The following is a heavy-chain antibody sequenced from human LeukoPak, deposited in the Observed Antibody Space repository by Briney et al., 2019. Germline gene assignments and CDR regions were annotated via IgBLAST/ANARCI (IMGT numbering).Heavy chain of an antibody. CDR2: ISGGGGST. CDR3: AKYGDYVLHYFDY. V-gene: IGHV3-23*01. CDR1: GFKFRDYA. Sequence: PGGSLRLSCTGSGFKFRDYAMSWFRQAPGKGLEWVSAISGGGGSTYYADSVKGRFTISRDNSKNTLYLQMNSLRAEDTAVYYCAKYGDYVLHYFDYWGQGTLVTVSS. D-gene: IGHD4-17*01. J-gene: IGHJ4*02.